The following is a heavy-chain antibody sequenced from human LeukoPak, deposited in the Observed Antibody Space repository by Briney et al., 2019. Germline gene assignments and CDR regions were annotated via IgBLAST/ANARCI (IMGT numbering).Heavy chain of an antibody. Sequence: SVKVSCKASGGTFNDYSISWVRRAPGQGLEWMGRIIPILNVPNYAQKFEGRVTITADKSTNTAYMELSSLKSEDTAVYFCARDRPRARYFDYWGQGTLVTVSS. CDR1: GGTFNDYS. V-gene: IGHV1-69*04. J-gene: IGHJ4*02. CDR2: IIPILNVP. CDR3: ARDRPRARYFDY. D-gene: IGHD2-15*01.